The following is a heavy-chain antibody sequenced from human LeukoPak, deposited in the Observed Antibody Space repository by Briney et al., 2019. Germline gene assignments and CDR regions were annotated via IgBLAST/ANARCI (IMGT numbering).Heavy chain of an antibody. CDR2: SNPSGGST. J-gene: IGHJ4*02. CDR3: ARYGDYTNFDY. Sequence: ASVKVSCKASGYTFTGYYMHWVRQAPGQGLEWMGISNPSGGSTTYAQKFQGRVTMTRDTSTSTVYMELSSLRSEDTAVYYCARYGDYTNFDYWGQGTLVTVSS. V-gene: IGHV1-46*01. D-gene: IGHD4-17*01. CDR1: GYTFTGYY.